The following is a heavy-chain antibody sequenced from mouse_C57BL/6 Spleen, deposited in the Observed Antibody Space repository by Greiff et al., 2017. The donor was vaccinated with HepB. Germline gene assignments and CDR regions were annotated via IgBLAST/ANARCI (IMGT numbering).Heavy chain of an antibody. CDR1: GYTFTSYW. CDR3: ARPYYYGSSYVGYFDV. J-gene: IGHJ1*03. Sequence: QVQLQQPGAELVRPGTSVKLSCKASGYTFTSYWMHWVKQRPGQGLEWIGVIDPSDSYTNYNQKFKGKATFTVATSSSTAYMQLSSLTSEDSAVYYCARPYYYGSSYVGYFDVWGTGTTVTVSS. D-gene: IGHD1-1*01. CDR2: IDPSDSYT. V-gene: IGHV1-59*01.